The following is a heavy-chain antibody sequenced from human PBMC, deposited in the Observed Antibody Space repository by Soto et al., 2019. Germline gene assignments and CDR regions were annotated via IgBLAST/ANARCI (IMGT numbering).Heavy chain of an antibody. CDR3: ARDPGRAAGTCGMLGWFEP. D-gene: IGHD6-13*01. V-gene: IGHV3-21*01. J-gene: IGHJ5*02. CDR1: GFTFSSYS. Sequence: PGGSLRLSCAASGFTFSSYSMNWVRQAPGKGLEWVSSISSSSSYIYYADSVKGRFTISRDNAKNSLYLQMNSLRAEDTAVYYCARDPGRAAGTCGMLGWFEPCGQGCLVTVAS. CDR2: ISSSSSYI.